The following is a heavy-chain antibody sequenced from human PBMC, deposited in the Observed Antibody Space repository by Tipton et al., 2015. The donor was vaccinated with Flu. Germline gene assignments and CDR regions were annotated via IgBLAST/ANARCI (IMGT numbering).Heavy chain of an antibody. CDR1: GGSISSSNW. J-gene: IGHJ6*02. Sequence: TLSLTCVVSGGSISSSNWWSWVRQPPGKGLEWIGEIFHSGSTKCNPSLKSRVTILVDKSKNQFSLNLTSVTVADTAVYYCARGDVSCDEGDGHYYGMDVWGQGTTGNGSS. V-gene: IGHV4-4*02. CDR2: IFHSGST. CDR3: ARGDVSCDEGDGHYYGMDV. D-gene: IGHD2-15*01.